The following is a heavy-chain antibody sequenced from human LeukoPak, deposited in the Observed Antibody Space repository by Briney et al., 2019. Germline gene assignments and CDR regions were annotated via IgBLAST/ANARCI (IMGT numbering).Heavy chain of an antibody. J-gene: IGHJ4*02. CDR3: AKVTRLDSVSPENMFNW. CDR1: GFTFDNYD. Sequence: GGSLRLSCAPSGFTFDNYDMHWVRQAPGKGLEWVALISYDGGNIYYADSVQGRFAISRDNSKNTLYLQMNRLRPEDTAFYYCAKVTRLDSVSPENMFNWGGQGTLVTVSS. V-gene: IGHV3-30*09. D-gene: IGHD3-10*02. CDR2: ISYDGGNI.